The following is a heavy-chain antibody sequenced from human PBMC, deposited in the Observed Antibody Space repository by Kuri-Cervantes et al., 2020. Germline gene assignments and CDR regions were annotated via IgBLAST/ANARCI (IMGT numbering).Heavy chain of an antibody. V-gene: IGHV3-74*01. CDR2: INSDGSST. CDR3: VTPTKLGGFDI. CDR1: GFTFSSYW. Sequence: GGSLRLSCAASGFTFSSYWMHWVRQAPGKGLVWVSRINSDGSSTSYADSVKGRFTISRDNSKNTLYLRMNSLRVEDTAVYYCVTPTKLGGFDIWGQGTMVTVSS. D-gene: IGHD6-13*01. J-gene: IGHJ3*02.